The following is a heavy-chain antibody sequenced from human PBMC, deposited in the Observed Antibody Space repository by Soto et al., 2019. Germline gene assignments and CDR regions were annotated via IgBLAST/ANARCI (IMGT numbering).Heavy chain of an antibody. Sequence: QVQLQESGPGLVKPSQTLSLTCTVSGGSISSGDYYWSWIRQPPGKGLEWIGYIYYSGSTYYNPSLKSRVTISVDTSKNQFSLKLSSVTAADTAVYYCAREFWGDHYYYYGMDVWGQGTTVTVSS. J-gene: IGHJ6*02. CDR1: GGSISSGDYY. V-gene: IGHV4-30-4*01. CDR2: IYYSGST. D-gene: IGHD3-3*01. CDR3: AREFWGDHYYYYGMDV.